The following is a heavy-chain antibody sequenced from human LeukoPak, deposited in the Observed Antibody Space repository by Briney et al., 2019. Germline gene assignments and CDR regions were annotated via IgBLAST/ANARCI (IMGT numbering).Heavy chain of an antibody. J-gene: IGHJ4*02. D-gene: IGHD6-13*01. Sequence: ASVNVSCKASGYTFTSYGISWVRQAPGQGLEWMGWISAYNGNTNYAQKFQGRVTITADESTSTAYMELSSLRSEDTAVYYCARGSPQQLVPWGQGTLVTVSS. V-gene: IGHV1-18*01. CDR1: GYTFTSYG. CDR2: ISAYNGNT. CDR3: ARGSPQQLVP.